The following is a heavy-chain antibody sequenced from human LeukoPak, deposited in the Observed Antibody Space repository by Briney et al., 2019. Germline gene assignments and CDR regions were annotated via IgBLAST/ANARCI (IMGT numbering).Heavy chain of an antibody. CDR1: GFTFSSYA. D-gene: IGHD4-17*01. CDR2: TSGSGSST. J-gene: IGHJ4*02. Sequence: GGSLRLSCAASGFTFSSYALSWVRQAPGKGLGWVSATSGSGSSTYYRDSVKGRFTISRDNSKNTLYLQMNCLRAEDTAVYYCARDHGDYLFDYWGQGTLVTVSS. CDR3: ARDHGDYLFDY. V-gene: IGHV3-23*01.